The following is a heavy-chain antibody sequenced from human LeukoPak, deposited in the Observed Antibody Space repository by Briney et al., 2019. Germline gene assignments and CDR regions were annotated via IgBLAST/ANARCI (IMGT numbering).Heavy chain of an antibody. J-gene: IGHJ4*02. D-gene: IGHD3-22*01. CDR1: GGSISSGGYY. V-gene: IGHV4-31*03. CDR3: AREGYYYDSSGYPPDY. CDR2: IYYSGST. Sequence: SQTLSLTCTVSGGSISSGGYYWSWIRQHPGKGLEWIGYIYYSGSTYYNPSLKSRVTISVDTSKNQFSLKLSSVTAADTAVYYCAREGYYYDSSGYPPDYWGQGTLVTVSS.